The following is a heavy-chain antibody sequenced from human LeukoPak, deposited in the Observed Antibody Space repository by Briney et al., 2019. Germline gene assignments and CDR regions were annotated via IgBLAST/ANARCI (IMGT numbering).Heavy chain of an antibody. Sequence: AAVKVSCKASGYTFTGYYMHWVRQAPGQGVEWMGWINPNSGGTNYAQKFQGRVTMTRDTSISTAYMELSRLRSDDTAAYYCARDIVMVTYWFDPWGQGTLVTVSS. CDR3: ARDIVMVTYWFDP. CDR2: INPNSGGT. D-gene: IGHD5-18*01. V-gene: IGHV1-2*02. CDR1: GYTFTGYY. J-gene: IGHJ5*02.